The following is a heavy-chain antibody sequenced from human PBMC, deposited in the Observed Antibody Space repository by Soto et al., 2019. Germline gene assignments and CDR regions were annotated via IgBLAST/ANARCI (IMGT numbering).Heavy chain of an antibody. D-gene: IGHD6-13*01. J-gene: IGHJ6*02. V-gene: IGHV4-39*01. CDR1: GGSISSSSYY. CDR2: IYYSGST. CDR3: ASSSSISSWTTYYYYYGMDV. Sequence: SETLSLTCTVSGGSISSSSYYWGWIRQPPGKGLEWIGSIYYSGSTYYNPSLKSRVTISVDTSKNQFSLKLSSVTAADTAVYYCASSSSISSWTTYYYYYGMDVWGQGTTVTVSS.